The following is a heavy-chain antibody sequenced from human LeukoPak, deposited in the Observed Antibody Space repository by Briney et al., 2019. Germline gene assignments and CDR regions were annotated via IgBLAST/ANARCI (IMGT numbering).Heavy chain of an antibody. CDR2: IRYDGSNK. J-gene: IGHJ4*02. CDR3: AKDRAVWGSSHSNYCDN. CDR1: GFTFSSYG. D-gene: IGHD2-21*01. Sequence: GGSLTLSCAASGFTFSSYGMHWVRQAPGKGLEWVAFIRYDGSNKYYADSVKGRFTISRDNSKNTLYLQMNSLRAEDTAVYYCAKDRAVWGSSHSNYCDNWGQG. V-gene: IGHV3-30*02.